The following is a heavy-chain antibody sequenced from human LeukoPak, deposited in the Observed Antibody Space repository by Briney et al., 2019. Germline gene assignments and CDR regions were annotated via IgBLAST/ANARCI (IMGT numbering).Heavy chain of an antibody. J-gene: IGHJ4*02. CDR3: ARLGYCSGGSCHHDY. CDR1: GGSISSNIYY. V-gene: IGHV4-39*01. Sequence: KSSETLSLTCTVSGGSISSNIYYWAWIRQPPGKGLEWIGTICFSGSTYYNPSLKSRVTISVDTSKNQFSLKLTSVTAADTAVYYCARLGYCSGGSCHHDYWGQGTLVTVSS. CDR2: ICFSGST. D-gene: IGHD2-15*01.